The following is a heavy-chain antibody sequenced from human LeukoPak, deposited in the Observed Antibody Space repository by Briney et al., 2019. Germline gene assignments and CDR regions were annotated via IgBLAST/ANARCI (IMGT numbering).Heavy chain of an antibody. CDR3: ARDLDYGDYGD. J-gene: IGHJ4*02. Sequence: GASVKVSCKASGDTFSSYAISWVRQAPGQGLEWMGRIIPILGIANYAQKFQGRVTITADKSTSTAYMELSSLRSEDTAVYYCARDLDYGDYGDWGQGTLVTVSS. D-gene: IGHD4-17*01. CDR2: IIPILGIA. CDR1: GDTFSSYA. V-gene: IGHV1-69*04.